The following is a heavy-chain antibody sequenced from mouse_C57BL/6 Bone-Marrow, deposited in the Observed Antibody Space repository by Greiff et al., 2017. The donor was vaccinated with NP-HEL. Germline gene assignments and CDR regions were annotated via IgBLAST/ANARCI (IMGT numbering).Heavy chain of an antibody. D-gene: IGHD1-1*01. CDR1: GFNIKDDY. CDR3: TTRRYYGSSLFDY. CDR2: IDPENGDT. V-gene: IGHV14-4*01. Sequence: VQLKQSGAELVRPGASVKLSCTASGFNIKDDYMHWVKQRPEQGLEWIGWIDPENGDTEYASKFQGKATITADTSSNTAYLQLSSLTSEDTAVYYCTTRRYYGSSLFDYWGQGTTLTVSS. J-gene: IGHJ2*01.